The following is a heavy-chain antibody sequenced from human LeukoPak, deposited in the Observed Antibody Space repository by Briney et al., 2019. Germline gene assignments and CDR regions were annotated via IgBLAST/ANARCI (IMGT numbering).Heavy chain of an antibody. CDR1: GGSFSGYY. CDR3: ARETDITGTTGYLYYYYYYMDV. Sequence: PSETLSLTCAVYGGSFSGYYWSWLRQPPVQGLEWIGEINHSGSTNYNPTLMSRVTISVDTSKNQFSLKLSSVTAADTAVYYCARETDITGTTGYLYYYYYYMDVWGKGTSFTVAS. CDR2: INHSGST. V-gene: IGHV4-34*01. J-gene: IGHJ6*03. D-gene: IGHD1-7*01.